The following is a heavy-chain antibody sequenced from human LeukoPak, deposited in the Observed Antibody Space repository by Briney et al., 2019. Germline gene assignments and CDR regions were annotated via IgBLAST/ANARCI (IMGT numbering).Heavy chain of an antibody. J-gene: IGHJ6*02. CDR2: IYYSGST. D-gene: IGHD1-26*01. CDR3: ARDSGSYPEYYYYGMDV. V-gene: IGHV4-59*12. Sequence: SETPSLTCTVSGGSISIYYWSWIRQPPGKGLEWIGYIYYSGSTNYNPSLKSRVTISVDTSKNQFSLKLSSVTAADTAVYYCARDSGSYPEYYYYGMDVWGQGTTVSVSS. CDR1: GGSISIYY.